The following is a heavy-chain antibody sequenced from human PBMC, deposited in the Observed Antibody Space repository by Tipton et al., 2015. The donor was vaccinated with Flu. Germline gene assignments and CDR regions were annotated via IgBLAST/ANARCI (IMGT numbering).Heavy chain of an antibody. D-gene: IGHD2-15*01. V-gene: IGHV3-33*01. CDR3: ARPRGVVVVAFDC. Sequence: QVQLVQSGGGVVQPGRSLRLSCEASGFSFSSYGMHWVRQAPGKGLEWVAVIWFDGSKKYYADSVKGRFTISRDDSKSTVYLEMNSLRVEDTAVYYCARPRGVVVVAFDCWGQSALVTVSS. CDR1: GFSFSSYG. CDR2: IWFDGSKK. J-gene: IGHJ4*02.